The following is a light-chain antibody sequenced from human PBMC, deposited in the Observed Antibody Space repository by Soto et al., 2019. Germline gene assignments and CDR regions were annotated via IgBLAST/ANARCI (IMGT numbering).Light chain of an antibody. J-gene: IGKJ3*01. CDR2: DAS. V-gene: IGKV3-11*01. Sequence: EIVLTQSPATLSLSPGERATLSCRASQSVGSYLAWYQQKPGQAPSLLIYDASTRATGIPARFSASGSGTDFTLTISSLEPEDFAVYYCQQRTNWPPVTFGPGTKVDIK. CDR3: QQRTNWPPVT. CDR1: QSVGSY.